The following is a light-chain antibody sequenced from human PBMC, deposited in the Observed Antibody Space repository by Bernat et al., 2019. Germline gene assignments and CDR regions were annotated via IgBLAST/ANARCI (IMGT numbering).Light chain of an antibody. J-gene: IGKJ2*01. CDR1: QSLLHSNGYNY. V-gene: IGKV2-28*01. CDR2: LGS. CDR3: MQALHTPYT. Sequence: DIVMTQSPLSLPVTPGEPASISCRSSQSLLHSNGYNYLDWYLQKPGQSPQLLIYLGSNRASGVPDRFSGRGSGTDFTLKISRVEAVDVGVYYCMQALHTPYTFGPGTKLEIK.